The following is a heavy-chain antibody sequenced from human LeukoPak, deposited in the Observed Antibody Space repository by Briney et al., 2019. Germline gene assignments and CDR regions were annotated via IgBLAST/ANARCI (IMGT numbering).Heavy chain of an antibody. Sequence: AGRSLRLSCSASGFTFSSYGMHWVRKAPGKGLEWVAVIWYDGSNKYYADSVKGRFTISRDNSKNTLYLQMDSLRAEDTAVYYCARDREVRYFDYWGQGTLVIVSS. J-gene: IGHJ4*02. CDR3: ARDREVRYFDY. CDR1: GFTFSSYG. D-gene: IGHD3-10*01. CDR2: IWYDGSNK. V-gene: IGHV3-33*01.